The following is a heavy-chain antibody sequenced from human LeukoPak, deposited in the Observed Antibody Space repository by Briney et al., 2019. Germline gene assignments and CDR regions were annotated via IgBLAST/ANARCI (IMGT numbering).Heavy chain of an antibody. CDR2: ISNSNSYT. D-gene: IGHD4-11*01. Sequence: GGSLRLSCAASGSTFSDYYMSWIRQAPGKGLEWVSYISNSNSYTNYADSVKGRFTVSRDNAKNSLYLQMNSLRAEDTAVYYCARHFNDYYYFDYWGQGTLVTVSS. J-gene: IGHJ4*02. V-gene: IGHV3-11*03. CDR3: ARHFNDYYYFDY. CDR1: GSTFSDYY.